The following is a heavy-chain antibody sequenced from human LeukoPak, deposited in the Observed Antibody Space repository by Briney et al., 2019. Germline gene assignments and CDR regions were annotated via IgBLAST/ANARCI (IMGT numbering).Heavy chain of an antibody. CDR2: ISSSSSYI. J-gene: IGHJ4*02. V-gene: IGHV3-21*01. CDR3: ARVEQGFGELLYWEY. D-gene: IGHD3-10*01. CDR1: GFTFSSYS. Sequence: GGSLRLSCAASGFTFSSYSMNWVRQAPGKGLEWVSSISSSSSYIYYADSVKGRFTISRDNAKNSLYLQMNSLRAEDTAVYYCARVEQGFGELLYWEYWGQGTLVTVSS.